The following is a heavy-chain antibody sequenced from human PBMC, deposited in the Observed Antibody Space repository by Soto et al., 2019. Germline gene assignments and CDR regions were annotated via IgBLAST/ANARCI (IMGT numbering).Heavy chain of an antibody. CDR3: ARDRAVFVPAALNDYYYYGMDV. Sequence: QVQLVQSGAEVKKPGASVKVSCKASGYTFTSYDINWVRQATGQGLEWMGWMNPNSGNTGYAQKFQGRVTMTRNTSLSTAYMELSSLRSEDTAVYYCARDRAVFVPAALNDYYYYGMDVWGQGTTVTVSS. CDR2: MNPNSGNT. CDR1: GYTFTSYD. V-gene: IGHV1-8*01. D-gene: IGHD2-2*01. J-gene: IGHJ6*02.